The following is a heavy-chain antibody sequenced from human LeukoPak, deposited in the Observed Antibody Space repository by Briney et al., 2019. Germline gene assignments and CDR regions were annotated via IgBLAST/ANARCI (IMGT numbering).Heavy chain of an antibody. CDR2: IRRKANSYAT. Sequence: GGSLRLSCAASGFTFSGSAMSWVRQASGQGLEWVGRIRRKANSYATAYAASVQGRFTISRDDSKNTAYLQMNSLKTEDTAVYYCTSMTYCSGGSCYWIDYWGQGTLVTVSS. CDR1: GFTFSGSA. J-gene: IGHJ4*02. V-gene: IGHV3-73*01. CDR3: TSMTYCSGGSCYWIDY. D-gene: IGHD2-15*01.